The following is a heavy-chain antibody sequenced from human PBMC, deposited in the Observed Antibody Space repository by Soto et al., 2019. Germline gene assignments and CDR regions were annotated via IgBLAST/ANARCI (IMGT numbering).Heavy chain of an antibody. Sequence: PGESLKISCKGSGYSFTSYWISWVRQMPGKGLEWMGRIDPSDSYTNYSPSFQGQVTISADKSISTAYLQWSSLRASDTAMYYCAIHSTGYEDSWGQGTLVTVSS. CDR1: GYSFTSYW. V-gene: IGHV5-10-1*04. CDR3: AIHSTGYEDS. J-gene: IGHJ5*02. D-gene: IGHD5-12*01. CDR2: IDPSDSYT.